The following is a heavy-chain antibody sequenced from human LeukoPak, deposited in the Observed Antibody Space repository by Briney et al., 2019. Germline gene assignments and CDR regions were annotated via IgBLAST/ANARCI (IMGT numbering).Heavy chain of an antibody. J-gene: IGHJ4*02. CDR2: INHSGST. CDR3: ARLRGSYYLDYFDY. CDR1: GGSFSGYY. D-gene: IGHD1-26*01. Sequence: SETLSLTCAVYGGSFSGYYWSWIRQPPGKGLEWIGEINHSGSTNYNPSLKSRVTISVDTSKNQFSLKLSSVTAADTAVYYCARLRGSYYLDYFDYWGQGTLVTVSP. V-gene: IGHV4-34*01.